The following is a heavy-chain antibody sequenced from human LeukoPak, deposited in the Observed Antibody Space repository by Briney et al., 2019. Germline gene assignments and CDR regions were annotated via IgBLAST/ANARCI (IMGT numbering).Heavy chain of an antibody. CDR3: ARESTPPSGSSLNWYFDL. J-gene: IGHJ2*01. CDR2: IIPIFGTA. V-gene: IGHV1-69*06. D-gene: IGHD1-26*01. CDR1: GGTFSSYA. Sequence: SVKVSCKASGGTFSSYAISWVRQAPGQGLEWMGGIIPIFGTANYAQKFQGRVTITADKSTSTAYMELSSLRSEDTAVYYCARESTPPSGSSLNWYFDLWGRGTLVTVSS.